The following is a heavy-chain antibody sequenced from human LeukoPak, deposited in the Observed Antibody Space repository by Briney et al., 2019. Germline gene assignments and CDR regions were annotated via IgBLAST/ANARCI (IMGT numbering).Heavy chain of an antibody. CDR1: GFTFSSYE. V-gene: IGHV3-48*03. J-gene: IGHJ1*01. D-gene: IGHD2-21*02. Sequence: GGSLRLSCAASGFTFSSYEMNWVRQAPGKGLEWVSYISSSGSTIYYADSVKGRFTISRDNAKNSLYLQMNSLRAEDTAVYYCATGYCGGDCYPRPPSKYFQHWGQGTLVTVSS. CDR2: ISSSGSTI. CDR3: ATGYCGGDCYPRPPSKYFQH.